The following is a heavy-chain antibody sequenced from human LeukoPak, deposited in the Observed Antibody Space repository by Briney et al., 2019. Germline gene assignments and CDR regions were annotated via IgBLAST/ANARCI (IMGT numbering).Heavy chain of an antibody. Sequence: PGGSLRLSCAASGFSFNTYAMHWVRQAPGEGLEWVAVTSYDGADKYYADSVKGRLAISRDNSQSTLYLHFNSLTTEDTALYYCARAIRAPGTPENAFDVWGQGTLVTVSS. J-gene: IGHJ3*01. CDR3: ARAIRAPGTPENAFDV. CDR1: GFSFNTYA. CDR2: TSYDGADK. D-gene: IGHD6-13*01. V-gene: IGHV3-30*09.